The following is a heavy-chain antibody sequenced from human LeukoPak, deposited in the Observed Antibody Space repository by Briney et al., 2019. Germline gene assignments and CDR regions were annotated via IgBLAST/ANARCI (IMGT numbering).Heavy chain of an antibody. CDR1: GYAFTSYG. CDR3: ARDPRMAAAGTSDY. CDR2: IRAYNGNT. D-gene: IGHD6-13*01. J-gene: IGHJ4*02. Sequence: WASVKVSCKASGYAFTSYGISWVRQAPGQGLEWMGWIRAYNGNTNYAQKLQGRVTVTTDTSTRTAYMELRSLRSNDTAVYYCARDPRMAAAGTSDYWGQGTLVSVSS. V-gene: IGHV1-18*01.